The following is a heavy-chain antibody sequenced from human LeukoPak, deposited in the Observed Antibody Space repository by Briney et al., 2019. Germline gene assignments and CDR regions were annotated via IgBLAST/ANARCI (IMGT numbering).Heavy chain of an antibody. Sequence: GRSLRLSCAASGFTFSSYAMSWVRQAPGKGLEWVSAISGSGGSTYYADSVKGRFTISRDNAKNSLYQQMNSLRAEDTAVYYCAREGASTKPVVPAAESETPWGQGTLVTVSS. CDR2: ISGSGGST. CDR1: GFTFSSYA. J-gene: IGHJ4*02. D-gene: IGHD2-2*01. V-gene: IGHV3-23*01. CDR3: AREGASTKPVVPAAESETP.